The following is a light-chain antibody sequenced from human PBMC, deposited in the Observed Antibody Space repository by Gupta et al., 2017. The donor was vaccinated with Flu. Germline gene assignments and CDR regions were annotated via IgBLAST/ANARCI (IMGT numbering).Light chain of an antibody. J-gene: IGLJ1*01. CDR1: NIGSKN. CDR2: RDS. CDR3: QGGDSSTPCV. Sequence: SYEPTQPLPVSVALGQTARITCGGTNIGSKNVHWYQQKPAQTPVMLLYRDSSRPSGIPERFSGSNSGNTATLTISSAQDGDEADYYCQGGDSSTPCVFGTGTKVTVL. V-gene: IGLV3-9*01.